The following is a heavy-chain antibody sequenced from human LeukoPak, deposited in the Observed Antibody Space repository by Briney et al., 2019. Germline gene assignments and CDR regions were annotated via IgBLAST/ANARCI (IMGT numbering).Heavy chain of an antibody. D-gene: IGHD3-10*01. CDR2: IKRDGSEK. J-gene: IGHJ4*02. CDR1: GFTFSNYW. Sequence: GGSLRLSCAASGFTFSNYWMTWVRQAPGKGLEWVANIKRDGSEKNYVDSVKGRFTISRDNAKNSLALEMNSLRAEDTAVYYCTRDGSSGGDFWGQGTLVTVSP. CDR3: TRDGSSGGDF. V-gene: IGHV3-7*01.